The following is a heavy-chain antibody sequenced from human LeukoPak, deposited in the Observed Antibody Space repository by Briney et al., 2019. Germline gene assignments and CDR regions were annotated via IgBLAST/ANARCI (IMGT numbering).Heavy chain of an antibody. V-gene: IGHV3-21*01. Sequence: GGSLRPSCAASGFTFSSSTMNWVRQAPGKGLEWVSSITSSSGHIYYADSVKGRFTIFRDNAKNSLYLQMNSLRAEDTAVYYCARTSVAVAGLKYWGQGTLVTVSS. D-gene: IGHD6-19*01. CDR1: GFTFSSST. CDR2: ITSSSGHI. CDR3: ARTSVAVAGLKY. J-gene: IGHJ4*02.